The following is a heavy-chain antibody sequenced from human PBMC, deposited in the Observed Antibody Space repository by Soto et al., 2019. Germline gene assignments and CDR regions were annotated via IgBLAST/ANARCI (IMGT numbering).Heavy chain of an antibody. V-gene: IGHV1-24*01. Sequence: GXSVKVTCNVAGNSLTELSMHWGRRAPGKGLEWMGGFDPEDGETIYAQKFQCRVTMTEDTSTDTAYMELSSLRSEDTAVYYCAPDGSSSGYVNGPDAFDLWGQGTMVTVSS. D-gene: IGHD3-3*01. CDR1: GNSLTELS. J-gene: IGHJ3*01. CDR3: APDGSSSGYVNGPDAFDL. CDR2: FDPEDGET.